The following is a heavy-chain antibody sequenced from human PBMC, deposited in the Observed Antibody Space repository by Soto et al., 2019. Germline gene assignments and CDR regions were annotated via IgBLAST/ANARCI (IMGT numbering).Heavy chain of an antibody. V-gene: IGHV3-30-3*01. J-gene: IGHJ4*02. CDR1: GFTFSSYA. CDR3: ARAPPLYSSSSFKAH. CDR2: ISYDGSNK. Sequence: SLRLSCAASGFTFSSYAMHWVRQAPGKGLEWVAVISYDGSNKYYADSVKGRFTISRDNSKNTLYLQMNSLRAEDTAVYYCARAPPLYSSSSFKAHWGQGTLVTVSS. D-gene: IGHD6-6*01.